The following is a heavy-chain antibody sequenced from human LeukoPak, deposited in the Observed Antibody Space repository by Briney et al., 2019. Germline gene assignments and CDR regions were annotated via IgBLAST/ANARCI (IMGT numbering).Heavy chain of an antibody. D-gene: IGHD6-13*01. CDR1: GFTFDDYG. CDR2: INWNGGST. V-gene: IGHV3-20*04. CDR3: AREGSTWGGVWFDP. J-gene: IGHJ5*02. Sequence: GGSLRLSCAASGFTFDDYGMSWVRQAPGKGLEWVSGINWNGGSTGYADSVKGRFTISRDNAKNSLYLQMNSLRVEDTAIYYCAREGSTWGGVWFDPWGQGTLVTVSS.